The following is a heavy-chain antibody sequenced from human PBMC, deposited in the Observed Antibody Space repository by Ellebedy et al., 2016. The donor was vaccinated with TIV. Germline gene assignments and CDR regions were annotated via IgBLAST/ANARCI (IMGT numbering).Heavy chain of an antibody. CDR1: GFTFNRQT. D-gene: IGHD3-22*01. V-gene: IGHV3-23*01. CDR2: INNDGDGT. J-gene: IGHJ6*02. CDR3: GREVAITRNFYGMDV. Sequence: GGSLRLSCAASGFTFNRQTMSWVRQASGKGPEWVSSINNDGDGTFYADSVKGRFTISRDNSKNMLYLQMNSLRAEDTAVYYCGREVAITRNFYGMDVWGPGTTVTVSS.